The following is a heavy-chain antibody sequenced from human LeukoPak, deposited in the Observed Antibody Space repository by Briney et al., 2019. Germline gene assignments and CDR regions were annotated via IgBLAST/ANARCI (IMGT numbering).Heavy chain of an antibody. CDR2: IIPIFGTA. V-gene: IGHV1-69*13. J-gene: IGHJ4*02. CDR1: GGTFSSYD. Sequence: SVKVSCKASGGTFSSYDISWVRQAPGQGLEWMGGIIPIFGTANYAQKFQGRVTITADESTSTAYMELSSLRSEDTAVYYCARDLSGSSRPYYFDYWGQGTLVTVSS. CDR3: ARDLSGSSRPYYFDY. D-gene: IGHD6-13*01.